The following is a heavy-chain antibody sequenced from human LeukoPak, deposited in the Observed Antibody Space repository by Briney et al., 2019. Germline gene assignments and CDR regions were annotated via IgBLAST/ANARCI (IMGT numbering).Heavy chain of an antibody. D-gene: IGHD6-13*01. CDR1: GGSISSYY. Sequence: SETLSLTCTVSGGSISSYYWSWIRQPPGKGLEWIGYIYYSGSTNYNPSLKSRVTISVDTSKNQFSLKLSSVTAADTAVYYCARVYSSSWTHFDYWGQGTLVTVSS. J-gene: IGHJ4*02. CDR3: ARVYSSSWTHFDY. CDR2: IYYSGST. V-gene: IGHV4-59*01.